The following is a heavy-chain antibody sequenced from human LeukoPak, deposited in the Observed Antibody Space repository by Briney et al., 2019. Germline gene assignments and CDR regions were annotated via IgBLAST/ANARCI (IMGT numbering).Heavy chain of an antibody. J-gene: IGHJ4*02. CDR1: GYGFTTYW. D-gene: IGHD3-10*01. Sequence: PGESLKISCKGSGYGFTTYWISWVRQMPGKGLEWMGRIDPSDSYTKYSPSFQGLVTLSADKSISTAYLQWSSLVASDTAMYYCARLNYYGSGSYSHDYWGQGTLVTVSS. V-gene: IGHV5-10-1*01. CDR2: IDPSDSYT. CDR3: ARLNYYGSGSYSHDY.